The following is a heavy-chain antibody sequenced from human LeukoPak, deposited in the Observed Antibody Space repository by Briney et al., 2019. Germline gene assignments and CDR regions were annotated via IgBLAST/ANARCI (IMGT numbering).Heavy chain of an antibody. J-gene: IGHJ4*02. Sequence: GGSMRLSCTTSGFTFRSYSMSWVRQAPGKGLEWVAVISYDGSNKYYADSVKGRFTISRDNSKNTLYLQMNSLRAEDTAVYYCARVVLVPPSYYFDYWGQGTLVTVSS. V-gene: IGHV3-30-3*01. CDR2: ISYDGSNK. CDR1: GFTFRSYS. D-gene: IGHD2-21*01. CDR3: ARVVLVPPSYYFDY.